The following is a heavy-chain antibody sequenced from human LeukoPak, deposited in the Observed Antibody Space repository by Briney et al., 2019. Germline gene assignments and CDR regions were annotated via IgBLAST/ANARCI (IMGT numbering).Heavy chain of an antibody. CDR2: INHSGST. CDR1: GGSFSGYY. Sequence: PSETLSLTCAVYGGSFSGYYWSWIRQPPGKGLEWIGEINHSGSTNYNPSLKSRVTISLDTSKKQFSLKLSSVTAADTAVYYCARSRGGSGDYGSWFDSWGQGTLVTVSS. D-gene: IGHD4-17*01. J-gene: IGHJ5*01. V-gene: IGHV4-34*01. CDR3: ARSRGGSGDYGSWFDS.